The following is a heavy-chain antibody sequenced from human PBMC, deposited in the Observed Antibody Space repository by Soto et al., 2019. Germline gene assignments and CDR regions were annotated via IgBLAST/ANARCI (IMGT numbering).Heavy chain of an antibody. V-gene: IGHV3-49*04. CDR3: TRDLTYDFWSGYPDY. J-gene: IGHJ4*02. CDR1: GFTFGDYA. Sequence: GGSLRLSCTASGFTFGDYAMSWVRQAPGKGLEWVGFIRSKAYGGTTEYAASVKGRFTISRDDSKSIAYLQMNSLKTEDTAVYYCTRDLTYDFWSGYPDYWGQGTLVTVSS. D-gene: IGHD3-3*01. CDR2: IRSKAYGGTT.